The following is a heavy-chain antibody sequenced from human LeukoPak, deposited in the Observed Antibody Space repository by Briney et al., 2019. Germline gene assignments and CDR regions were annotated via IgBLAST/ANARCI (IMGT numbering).Heavy chain of an antibody. CDR1: GGSFSGYY. CDR3: ARVGYDFWTGYYSFDY. D-gene: IGHD3-3*01. V-gene: IGHV4-34*01. CDR2: INHSGST. J-gene: IGHJ4*02. Sequence: PSETLSLTCAVYGGSFSGYYWSWIRQPPGKWLELIGEINHSGSTNYNPSLKSRVTISVDTSKNHFSLKLSSVTAADTAVYYCARVGYDFWTGYYSFDYWGQGTLVTVSS.